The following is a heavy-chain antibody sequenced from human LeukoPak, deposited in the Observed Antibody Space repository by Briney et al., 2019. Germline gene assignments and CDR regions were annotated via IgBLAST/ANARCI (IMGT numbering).Heavy chain of an antibody. V-gene: IGHV4-34*01. CDR1: GGSFSGYY. CDR2: INHSGST. Sequence: SETLSLTCAVYGGSFSGYYWSWLRQPPGKGLEWIGEINHSGSTNYNPSLKSRVTISVDTSKNQFSLKLSSVTAADTAVYYCARGDNPVRGVPHYFDYWGQGTLVTVSS. D-gene: IGHD3-10*01. CDR3: ARGDNPVRGVPHYFDY. J-gene: IGHJ4*02.